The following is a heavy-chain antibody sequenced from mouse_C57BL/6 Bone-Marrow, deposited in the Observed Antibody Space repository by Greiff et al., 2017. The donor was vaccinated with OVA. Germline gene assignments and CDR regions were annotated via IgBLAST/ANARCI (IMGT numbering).Heavy chain of an antibody. D-gene: IGHD3-2*02. Sequence: VQLQQSGGGLVKPGGSLKLSCAASGFTFSDYGMHWVRPAPEKGLEWVAYISSGSSTIYYADTVKGRFTISRDNAKNTLFLQMTSLRSEDTAMYYCARKGQLRLRYAMDYWGQGTSVTVSS. CDR2: ISSGSSTI. V-gene: IGHV5-17*01. CDR3: ARKGQLRLRYAMDY. J-gene: IGHJ4*01. CDR1: GFTFSDYG.